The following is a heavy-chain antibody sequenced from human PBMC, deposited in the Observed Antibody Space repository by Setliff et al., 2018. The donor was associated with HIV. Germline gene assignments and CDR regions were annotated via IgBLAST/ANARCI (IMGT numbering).Heavy chain of an antibody. CDR2: VYPSDGST. V-gene: IGHV1-46*01. CDR3: ARDNTAFDI. J-gene: IGHJ3*02. D-gene: IGHD2-2*02. Sequence: ASVKVSCKASGGTFSSYGITWVRQAPGQGLEWMGMVYPSDGSTGYAQKFQGRVTMTRDTSTSTIYMELNSLTSEDTAVYYCARDNTAFDIWGQGTMVTVSS. CDR1: GGTFSSYG.